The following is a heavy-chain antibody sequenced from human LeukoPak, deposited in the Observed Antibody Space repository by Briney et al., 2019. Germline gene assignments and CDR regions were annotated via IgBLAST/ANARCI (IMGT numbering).Heavy chain of an antibody. CDR2: IYYSGST. Sequence: PSETLSLTCAVSGGSISSGGYYWSWIRQRPGKGLEWIGYIYYSGSTYYNPSLKSRVTISVDTSKNQFSLKLSSVTAADTAVYYCAASIVVVTATDHYYYYGMDVWGQGTTVTVSS. V-gene: IGHV4-31*11. CDR3: AASIVVVTATDHYYYYGMDV. D-gene: IGHD2-21*02. J-gene: IGHJ6*02. CDR1: GGSISSGGYY.